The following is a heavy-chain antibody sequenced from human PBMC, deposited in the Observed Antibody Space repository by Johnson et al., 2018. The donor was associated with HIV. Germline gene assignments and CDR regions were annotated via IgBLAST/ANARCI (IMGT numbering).Heavy chain of an antibody. V-gene: IGHV3-74*02. D-gene: IGHD2-21*02. CDR2: INSDGTNT. CDR3: ASAYTANI. CDR1: GFTFSNYW. J-gene: IGHJ3*02. Sequence: VPLVESGGGLVQPGGSLRLSCAASGFTFSNYWMHWVRQAPGKGLVWVSRINSDGTNTTYADSVKGRFTISRDNARNTLFLQMHSLRAEDTAVYYCASAYTANIWGQGTKVTISS.